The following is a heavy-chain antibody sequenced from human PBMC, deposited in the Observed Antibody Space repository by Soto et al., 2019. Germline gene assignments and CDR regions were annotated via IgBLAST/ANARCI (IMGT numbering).Heavy chain of an antibody. V-gene: IGHV4-59*01. D-gene: IGHD3-10*02. CDR3: ASMIGDPVLSFDS. CDR1: GGSISSYY. Sequence: QVQLQESGPGLVKPSETLSLTCTVSGGSISSYYWSWIRQPPGKGLEWIGFIFYSGSTSYNPSLKRRVTISIGTPAYQFSLKLNSVTAADTAVYYCASMIGDPVLSFDSWGQGTLVAVSS. J-gene: IGHJ5*01. CDR2: IFYSGST.